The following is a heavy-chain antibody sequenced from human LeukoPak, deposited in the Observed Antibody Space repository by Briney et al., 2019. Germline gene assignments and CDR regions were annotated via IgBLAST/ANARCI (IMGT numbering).Heavy chain of an antibody. CDR1: GFTFSGYG. V-gene: IGHV3-33*01. J-gene: IGHJ3*02. D-gene: IGHD1-26*01. CDR3: ARDLSGSSPGAFDI. CDR2: IWYDGSNK. Sequence: PGGSLRLSCAASGFTFSGYGMHWVRQALGKGLEWVAVIWYDGSNKYYADSVKGRFTISRDNSKNTLYLQMNSLRAEDTAVYYCARDLSGSSPGAFDIWGQGTMVTVSS.